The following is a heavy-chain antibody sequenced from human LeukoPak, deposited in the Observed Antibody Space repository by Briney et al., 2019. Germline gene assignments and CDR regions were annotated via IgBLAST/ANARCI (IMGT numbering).Heavy chain of an antibody. CDR3: ARDRVGATDYFDY. V-gene: IGHV3-11*04. D-gene: IGHD1-26*01. CDR2: ISSSGSTI. CDR1: GFTFSDYY. J-gene: IGHJ4*02. Sequence: GGSLRLSCAASGFTFSDYYMSWIRQAPGKGLEWVSYISSSGSTIYYADSVKGRFTISRDNSKNTLYLQMNSLRAEDTAVYYCARDRVGATDYFDYWGQGTLVTVSS.